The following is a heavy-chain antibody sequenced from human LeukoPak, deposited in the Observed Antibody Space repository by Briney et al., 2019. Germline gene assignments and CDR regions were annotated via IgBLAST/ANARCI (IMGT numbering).Heavy chain of an antibody. Sequence: GGSLRLSCAASGFTFSSYSMNWVRQAPGKGLEWVSSISSSSSYIYYADSVKGRFTISRDNAKNSLYLQMNSLRAEDTAVYYCASEIIAATSLGDYWGQGTLVTVSP. V-gene: IGHV3-21*01. CDR2: ISSSSSYI. CDR1: GFTFSSYS. CDR3: ASEIIAATSLGDY. D-gene: IGHD6-13*01. J-gene: IGHJ4*02.